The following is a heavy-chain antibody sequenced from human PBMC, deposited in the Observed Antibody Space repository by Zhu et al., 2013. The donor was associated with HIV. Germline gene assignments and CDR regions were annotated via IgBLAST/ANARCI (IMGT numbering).Heavy chain of an antibody. J-gene: IGHJ4*02. CDR1: GGSVSSGSYY. V-gene: IGHV4-61*01. Sequence: QVQLQESGPGLVKPSETLSLTCTVSGGSVSSGSYYWSWIRQPPGKGLEWIGYIYYSGSTNYNPSLKSRVTISVDTSKNQFSLKLSSVTAADTAVIYCARVEMDVKHQQSFDYWGQGTLVTVSS. CDR2: IYYSGST. CDR3: ARVEMDVKHQQSFDY. D-gene: IGHD2-2*01.